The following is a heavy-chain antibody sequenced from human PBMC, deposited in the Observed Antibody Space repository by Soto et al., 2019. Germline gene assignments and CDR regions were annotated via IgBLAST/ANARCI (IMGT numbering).Heavy chain of an antibody. D-gene: IGHD3-3*01. CDR2: INHSGST. Sequence: SETLSLTCAVYGGSFSGYYWSWIRQPPGKGLEWIGEINHSGSTNYNPSLKSRVTISVDTSKNQFSLKLSSVTAADTAVYYCARGGITIFGVVIMDNWFDPWGQGTLVTVSS. CDR3: ARGGITIFGVVIMDNWFDP. V-gene: IGHV4-34*01. CDR1: GGSFSGYY. J-gene: IGHJ5*02.